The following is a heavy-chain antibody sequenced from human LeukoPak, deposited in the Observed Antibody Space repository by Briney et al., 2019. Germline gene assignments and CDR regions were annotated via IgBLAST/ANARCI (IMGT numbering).Heavy chain of an antibody. CDR2: ISGNNGDT. CDR3: ARGYSSSWSFSDS. CDR1: GYTFTNYG. D-gene: IGHD6-13*01. Sequence: ASVKVSCKASGYTFTNYGITWVRQAPGQGLEWMGWISGNNGDTKYAQKFQGRVTMTTDTSTNTAYMEMRSLRSDDTALYYCARGYSSSWSFSDSWGQGTLFTVSS. J-gene: IGHJ4*02. V-gene: IGHV1-18*01.